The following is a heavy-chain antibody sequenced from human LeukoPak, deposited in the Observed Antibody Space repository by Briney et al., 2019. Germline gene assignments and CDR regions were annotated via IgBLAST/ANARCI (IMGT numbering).Heavy chain of an antibody. J-gene: IGHJ4*02. CDR3: ARELEWSNKLDY. Sequence: GGSLRLSCAASGFTFSSYDVNWVRQAPGRGPEWVSYISSSGSTIYYADSMKGRFTISRDNAKNPLYLQMNGLRAEDTAVYYCARELEWSNKLDYWGQGTLVTVSS. D-gene: IGHD3-3*01. CDR2: ISSSGSTI. CDR1: GFTFSSYD. V-gene: IGHV3-48*03.